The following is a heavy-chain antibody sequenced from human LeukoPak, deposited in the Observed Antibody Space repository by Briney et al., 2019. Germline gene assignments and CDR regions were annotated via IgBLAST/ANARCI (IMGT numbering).Heavy chain of an antibody. CDR2: IWNDGSIK. CDR3: ARAVGPFDF. J-gene: IGHJ3*01. Sequence: PGRSLRLSCASSGFTFSTYGMHWVRQALGRGLEWVSVIWNDGSIKYYGDSVKGRFTISRDNSKNTLYLQMNSVRAEDTAVYYCARAVGPFDFWGPGTRVIVSS. V-gene: IGHV3-33*01. CDR1: GFTFSTYG.